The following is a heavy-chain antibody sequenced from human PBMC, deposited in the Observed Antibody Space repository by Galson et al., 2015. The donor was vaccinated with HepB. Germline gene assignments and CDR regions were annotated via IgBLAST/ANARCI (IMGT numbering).Heavy chain of an antibody. J-gene: IGHJ6*02. CDR3: AREGYCSSTSCYGPSFYYYYYGMDV. D-gene: IGHD2-2*01. Sequence: SLRLSCAASGFTFSSYAMHWVRQAPGKGLEWVAVISYDGSNKYYADSVKGRFTISRDNSKNTLYLQMNSLRAEDTAVYYCAREGYCSSTSCYGPSFYYYYYGMDVWGQGTTVTVSS. V-gene: IGHV3-30-3*01. CDR2: ISYDGSNK. CDR1: GFTFSSYA.